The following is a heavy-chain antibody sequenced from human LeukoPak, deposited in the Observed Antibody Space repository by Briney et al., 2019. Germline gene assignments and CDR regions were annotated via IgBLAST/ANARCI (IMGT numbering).Heavy chain of an antibody. Sequence: ASVRVSCTASGYVFNLFGFSWVRQAPGQGLEWMGWISGYNGDTKYAQKIQGRVTLTTDSSASTAYMELRTLRSDDTAIYYCARDRDLIGVTTTRLDYWGQGTLVTVSS. CDR3: ARDRDLIGVTTTRLDY. CDR1: GYVFNLFG. J-gene: IGHJ4*02. CDR2: ISGYNGDT. D-gene: IGHD6-19*01. V-gene: IGHV1-18*04.